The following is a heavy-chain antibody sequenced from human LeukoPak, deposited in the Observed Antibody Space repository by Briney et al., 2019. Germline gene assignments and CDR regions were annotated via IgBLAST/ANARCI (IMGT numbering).Heavy chain of an antibody. CDR2: IYTSGST. Sequence: PSETLSLTCTVSGGSISSYYWSWIRQPAGKGLEWIGRIYTSGSTNYNPSLKSRVTMSVDTSKNQFSLKLSSVTAADTAVYYCARGGADYDFWSGYPRYYFDYWGQGTLVTVSS. V-gene: IGHV4-4*07. J-gene: IGHJ4*02. D-gene: IGHD3-3*01. CDR1: GGSISSYY. CDR3: ARGGADYDFWSGYPRYYFDY.